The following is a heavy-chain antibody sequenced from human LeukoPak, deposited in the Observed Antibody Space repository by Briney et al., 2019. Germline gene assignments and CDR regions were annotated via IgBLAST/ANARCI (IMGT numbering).Heavy chain of an antibody. CDR2: ISGSGGNT. J-gene: IGHJ4*02. CDR3: AKLVTHFDY. Sequence: GGSLTLSCAASGFTFSSYAMSWARQAPGKGLEWVSSISGSGGNTYYADSVKGRFTISRDNYKNTLYMQMNSLRAEDTAVYYCAKLVTHFDYWGQGTLVTVSS. V-gene: IGHV3-23*01. CDR1: GFTFSSYA. D-gene: IGHD4-23*01.